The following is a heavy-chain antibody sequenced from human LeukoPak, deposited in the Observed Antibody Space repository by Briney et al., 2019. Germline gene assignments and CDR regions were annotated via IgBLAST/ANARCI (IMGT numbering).Heavy chain of an antibody. D-gene: IGHD3-3*01. CDR1: GFTFSSYA. J-gene: IGHJ3*02. V-gene: IGHV3-23*01. CDR3: AKDGSGTVLEWLPHAFDI. Sequence: PGGSLRLSCAASGFTFSSYAMSWVRQAPGKGLEWVSAISGSGGSTYYADSVKGWFTISRDNSKNTLYLQMNSLRAEDTAVYCCAKDGSGTVLEWLPHAFDIWGQGTMVTVSS. CDR2: ISGSGGST.